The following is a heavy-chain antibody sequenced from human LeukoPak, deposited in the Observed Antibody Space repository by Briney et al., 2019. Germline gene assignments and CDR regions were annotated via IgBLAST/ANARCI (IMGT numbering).Heavy chain of an antibody. CDR3: ARGAYGSGSLFDY. D-gene: IGHD3-10*01. CDR2: INGDGSTT. CDR1: GFTFSTYW. Sequence: GGSLRLSCTASGFTFSTYWINWVRQSPGKGLVWVALINGDGSTTTHADSVKGRFTISRDNAKNSLYLQMNSLRAEDTAVYYCARGAYGSGSLFDYWGQGTLVTVSS. J-gene: IGHJ4*02. V-gene: IGHV3-74*03.